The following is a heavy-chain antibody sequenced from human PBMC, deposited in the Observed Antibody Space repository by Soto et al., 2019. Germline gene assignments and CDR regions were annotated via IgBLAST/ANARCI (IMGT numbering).Heavy chain of an antibody. CDR1: GFTFSSYG. CDR3: AKEGYYDFWSGYFLGYGMDV. D-gene: IGHD3-3*01. V-gene: IGHV3-30*18. Sequence: PGGSLRLSCAASGFTFSSYGMHWVRQAPGKGLEWVAVISYDGSNKYYADSVKGRFTISRDNSKNTLYLQMNSLRAEDTAVYYCAKEGYYDFWSGYFLGYGMDVWGQGTTVTVSS. J-gene: IGHJ6*02. CDR2: ISYDGSNK.